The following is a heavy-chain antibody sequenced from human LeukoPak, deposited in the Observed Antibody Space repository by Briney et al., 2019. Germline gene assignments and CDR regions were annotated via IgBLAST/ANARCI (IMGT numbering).Heavy chain of an antibody. V-gene: IGHV1-8*01. D-gene: IGHD3-3*01. J-gene: IGHJ4*02. CDR1: GYTFTSYD. Sequence: ASVKVSCKASGYTFTSYDINWVRQATGQGLEWMGWMNPNSGNTGYAQKFQGRVTMTRNTSISTAYMELSSLRSEDTAVYYCAGVGIGYYDFWSGYPHTLDYWGQGTLVTVSS. CDR2: MNPNSGNT. CDR3: AGVGIGYYDFWSGYPHTLDY.